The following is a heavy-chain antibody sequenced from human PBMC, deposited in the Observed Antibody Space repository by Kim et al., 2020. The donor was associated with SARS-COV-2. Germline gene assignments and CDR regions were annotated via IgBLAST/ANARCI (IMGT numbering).Heavy chain of an antibody. J-gene: IGHJ4*02. CDR2: IWYDGNNK. D-gene: IGHD1-1*01. CDR1: GFTFSSYG. V-gene: IGHV3-33*01. Sequence: GGSLRLFCAASGFTFSSYGMHWVRQAPGKGLEWVAVIWYDGNNKDYTDSVKGRFTISRDNSKNTLYLQMNSLRAEDTAVYYCARDLNGGPGLDYWGQGTLVTVTS. CDR3: ARDLNGGPGLDY.